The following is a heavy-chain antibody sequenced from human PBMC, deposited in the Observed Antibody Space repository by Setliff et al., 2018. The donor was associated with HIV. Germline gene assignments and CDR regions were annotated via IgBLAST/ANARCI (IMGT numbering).Heavy chain of an antibody. CDR1: GGSITGYY. CDR2: IYYSGNT. V-gene: IGHV4-59*01. Sequence: SETLSLTCTVSGGSITGYYWSWIRQPPGKGLEWIGWIYYSGNTRYNPSLKSRVTISLDTSKNRFSLQLTSVTAADTAVYYCARGAWTSYRSSSGYYYYYMDVWGKGTTVTVSS. CDR3: ARGAWTSYRSSSGYYYYYMDV. D-gene: IGHD6-6*01. J-gene: IGHJ6*03.